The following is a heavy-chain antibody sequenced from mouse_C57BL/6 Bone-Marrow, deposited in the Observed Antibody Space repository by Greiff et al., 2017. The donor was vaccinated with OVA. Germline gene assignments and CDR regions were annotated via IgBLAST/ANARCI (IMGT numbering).Heavy chain of an antibody. CDR2: IWSGGST. Sequence: VQLQESGPGLVQPSQSLSITCTVSGFSLTSYGVHWVRQSPGKGLEWLGVIWSGGSTDYNAAFISRLSISKDNSKSQVFFKMNSLQADDTAIYYCARWNYDYAWFAYWGQGTLVTVSA. D-gene: IGHD2-4*01. V-gene: IGHV2-2*01. CDR3: ARWNYDYAWFAY. J-gene: IGHJ3*01. CDR1: GFSLTSYG.